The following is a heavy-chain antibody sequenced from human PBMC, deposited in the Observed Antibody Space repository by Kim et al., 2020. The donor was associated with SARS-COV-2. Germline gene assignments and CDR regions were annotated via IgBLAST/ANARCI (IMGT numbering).Heavy chain of an antibody. CDR1: GFTFNDHY. Sequence: GGSLRLSCAASGFTFNDHYMDWVRQAPGKGLEWVGRARKKTDSYTTEYAASVKGRFTISRDDSKNSVYLQMNSLKTEDTAVYYCVRVVGYCSGGTCYGLEDIWGQGTMVTVSS. V-gene: IGHV3-72*01. J-gene: IGHJ3*02. CDR3: VRVVGYCSGGTCYGLEDI. CDR2: ARKKTDSYTT. D-gene: IGHD2-15*01.